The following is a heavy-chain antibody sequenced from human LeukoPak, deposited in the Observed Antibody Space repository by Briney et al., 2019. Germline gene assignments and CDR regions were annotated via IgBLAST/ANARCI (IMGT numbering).Heavy chain of an antibody. CDR3: ARVGGSTWYFGY. V-gene: IGHV4-59*01. Sequence: PSETLSLTCTVSGDSITSYYWSWIRQPPGKGLGWIGYIYYSGSTNYNPSLKSRVTMSVDTSKNQFSLKLSSVTAADAAVYYCARVGGSTWYFGYWGQGTLVTISS. CDR2: IYYSGST. J-gene: IGHJ4*02. D-gene: IGHD6-13*01. CDR1: GDSITSYY.